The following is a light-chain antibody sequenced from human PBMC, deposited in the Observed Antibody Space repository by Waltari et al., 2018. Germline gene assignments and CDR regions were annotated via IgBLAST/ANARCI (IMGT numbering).Light chain of an antibody. CDR1: HHISSW. J-gene: IGKJ5*01. Sequence: GDRVTITCRASHHISSWLAWYQQKPGKAPKLLIYVASTLHSGVPSRFSGGGSGTEFTLTISSLQPEDFAVYYCQQTNNFLGITFGQGTRLEIK. V-gene: IGKV1-12*01. CDR3: QQTNNFLGIT. CDR2: VAS.